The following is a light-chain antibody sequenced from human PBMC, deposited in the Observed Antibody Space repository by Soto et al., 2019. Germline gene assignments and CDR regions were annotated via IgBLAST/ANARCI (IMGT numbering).Light chain of an antibody. V-gene: IGKV1-5*01. Sequence: DIQMTQSPSTLSASIGDRVTIACRASQGISNWLAWYQQKPGKAPKLLIFHASSLESGVPSRFSGSGSGTEFTLTISSLEPEDFAVYYCQQRSNWRITFGQGTRWRL. CDR2: HAS. J-gene: IGKJ5*01. CDR1: QGISNW. CDR3: QQRSNWRIT.